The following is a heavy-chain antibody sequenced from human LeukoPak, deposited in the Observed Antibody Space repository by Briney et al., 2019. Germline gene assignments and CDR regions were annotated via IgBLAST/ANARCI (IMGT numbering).Heavy chain of an antibody. D-gene: IGHD3-22*01. J-gene: IGHJ4*02. Sequence: GGSLRLSCAASGFTFSSYTMSWVRQAPGKGLEWVANIKQDGSEKYYVDSVKGRFTISRDNAKNSLYLQTNSLRAENTAVYYCVRDDDRPDNGLDYWGQGTLVTVSS. CDR2: IKQDGSEK. V-gene: IGHV3-7*01. CDR3: VRDDDRPDNGLDY. CDR1: GFTFSSYT.